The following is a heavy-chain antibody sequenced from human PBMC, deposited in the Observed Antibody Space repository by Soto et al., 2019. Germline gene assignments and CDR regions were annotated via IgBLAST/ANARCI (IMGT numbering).Heavy chain of an antibody. J-gene: IGHJ4*02. Sequence: LRLSCAASGFTFSSYAMSWVRQAPGKGLEWVSAISGSGGSTYYADSVKGRFTISRDNSKNTLYLQMNSLRAEDTAVYYRAPPAGQQPVIDYWGQGTLVTVSS. D-gene: IGHD6-13*01. CDR2: ISGSGGST. CDR3: APPAGQQPVIDY. V-gene: IGHV3-23*01. CDR1: GFTFSSYA.